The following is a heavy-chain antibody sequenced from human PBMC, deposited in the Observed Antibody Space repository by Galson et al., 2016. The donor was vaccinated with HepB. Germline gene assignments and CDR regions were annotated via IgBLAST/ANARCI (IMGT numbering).Heavy chain of an antibody. Sequence: SLRLSCAGSGFIVSDNYMSWVRQAPGKGLEWVSVIYSGGKTYFADSVKGRFSISRDNAKNTLFLHMNSLRAEDTAVYYCARVRWISPTCHDFDCWGQGTLVTVSS. D-gene: IGHD3-16*01. CDR3: ARVRWISPTCHDFDC. CDR2: IYSGGKT. CDR1: GFIVSDNY. V-gene: IGHV3-53*01. J-gene: IGHJ4*02.